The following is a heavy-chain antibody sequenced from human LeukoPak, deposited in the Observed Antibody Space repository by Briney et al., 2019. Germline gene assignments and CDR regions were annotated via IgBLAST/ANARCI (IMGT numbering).Heavy chain of an antibody. CDR2: ISGDGGST. Sequence: GGSLRLSCVASGFTLHDYGMHWVRQRPGKGLEWVSLISGDGGSTYYIDSVKGRFTISRDNSKKSLYLQMNSLRTEDTALYYCAKDGWEVLGFDYWGQGTPVTVSS. J-gene: IGHJ4*02. V-gene: IGHV3-43*02. CDR1: GFTLHDYG. D-gene: IGHD1-26*01. CDR3: AKDGWEVLGFDY.